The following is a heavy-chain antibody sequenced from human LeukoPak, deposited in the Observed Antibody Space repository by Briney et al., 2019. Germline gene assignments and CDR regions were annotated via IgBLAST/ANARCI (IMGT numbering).Heavy chain of an antibody. CDR2: IIPIFGTA. Sequence: ASVKVSCKASGGTFSSYAISWVRQAPGQGLEWMGGIIPIFGTANYAQKFQGRVTITADESTSTAYMELSSLRSEDTAVYYCTRTVLDCAKGVCYDYWGQGTLVTVSS. J-gene: IGHJ4*02. V-gene: IGHV1-69*13. CDR3: TRTVLDCAKGVCYDY. D-gene: IGHD2-8*01. CDR1: GGTFSSYA.